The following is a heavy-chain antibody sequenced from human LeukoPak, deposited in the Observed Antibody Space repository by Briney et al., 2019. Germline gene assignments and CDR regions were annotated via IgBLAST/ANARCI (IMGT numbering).Heavy chain of an antibody. D-gene: IGHD2-2*01. CDR2: INHSGST. V-gene: IGHV4-34*01. J-gene: IGHJ5*02. CDR3: ARVSDIVVVPAAIPNPLSNWFDP. CDR1: GGSFSGYY. Sequence: SETLSLTCAVYGGSFSGYYWSWIRQPPGKGLEWIGEINHSGSTNYNPSLKSRVTISVDTSKNQFPLKLSSVTAADTAVYYCARVSDIVVVPAAIPNPLSNWFDPWGQGTLVTVSS.